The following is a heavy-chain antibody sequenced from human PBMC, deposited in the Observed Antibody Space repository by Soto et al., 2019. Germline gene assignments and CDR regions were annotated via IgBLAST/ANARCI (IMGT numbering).Heavy chain of an antibody. D-gene: IGHD3-16*02. CDR2: MNQDGSEI. CDR1: GFTFSSFW. Sequence: GGSLRLSCVGSGFTFSSFWICWIRQTPGKGLEWVTNMNQDGSEIAYADSVKGRFTVSRDNAKNAVYLQMNSLTVEDTAVYFCARDVSYQRXHHWGQGALVTVSS. V-gene: IGHV3-7*01. CDR3: ARDVSYQRXHH. J-gene: IGHJ1*01.